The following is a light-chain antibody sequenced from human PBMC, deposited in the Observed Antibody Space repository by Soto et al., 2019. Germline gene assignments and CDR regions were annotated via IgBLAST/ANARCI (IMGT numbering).Light chain of an antibody. CDR1: QSVSSSY. CDR3: QQYDTSPLT. V-gene: IGKV3-20*01. CDR2: GPS. Sequence: PGERATLYCRASQSVSSSYLAWYQQKPGQAPRLLIYGPSNRATGIPDRFSGSGSATDFTLTISRLEPEDFAVYYCQQYDTSPLTFGGGTKVDIK. J-gene: IGKJ4*01.